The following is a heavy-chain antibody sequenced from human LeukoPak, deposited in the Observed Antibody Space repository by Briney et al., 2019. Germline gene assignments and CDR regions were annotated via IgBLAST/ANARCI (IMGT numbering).Heavy chain of an antibody. CDR2: IIPIFGTA. V-gene: IGHV1-69*05. CDR1: GGTFSSYA. J-gene: IGHJ4*02. CDR3: ARDLWAGAAGPKPFDY. D-gene: IGHD6-13*01. Sequence: GASVKVSCKASGGTFSSYAISWVRQAPGQGLEWMGGIIPIFGTANYAQKLQGRVTMSTDTSTSTAYMELRSLRSDDTAMYYCARDLWAGAAGPKPFDYWGQGTLITVSS.